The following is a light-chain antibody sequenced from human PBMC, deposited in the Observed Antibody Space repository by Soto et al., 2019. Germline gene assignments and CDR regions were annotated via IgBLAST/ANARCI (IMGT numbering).Light chain of an antibody. Sequence: QSALTQPASVSGSPGQSITISCTGTSSDVGSYNLVSWYQQHPGKAPKLMIYEGSKRPSGVSNRFSGSKSGNTASLTISGLQAEDEADYYCCSYAGSSTFVVFGGATKLTVL. CDR2: EGS. J-gene: IGLJ2*01. CDR1: SSDVGSYNL. CDR3: CSYAGSSTFVV. V-gene: IGLV2-23*01.